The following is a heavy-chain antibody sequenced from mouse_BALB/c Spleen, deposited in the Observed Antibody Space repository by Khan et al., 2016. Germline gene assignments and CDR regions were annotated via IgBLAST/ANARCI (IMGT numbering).Heavy chain of an antibody. Sequence: VQLQQSGPELVKPGASVKVSCKASGYAFTSYNMYWVKQSHGKSLEWIGYIDPYNGGTSYNQKFKGKATLSVDKSSSTAYMHLNSLTSEDSAVYYCAKRDIRVRGAMDYWGQGTSVTVSS. D-gene: IGHD2-14*01. J-gene: IGHJ4*01. V-gene: IGHV1S135*01. CDR3: AKRDIRVRGAMDY. CDR2: IDPYNGGT. CDR1: GYAFTSYN.